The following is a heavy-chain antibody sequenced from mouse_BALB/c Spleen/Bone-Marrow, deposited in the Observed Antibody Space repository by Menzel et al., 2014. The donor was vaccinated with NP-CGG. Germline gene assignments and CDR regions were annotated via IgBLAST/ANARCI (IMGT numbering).Heavy chain of an antibody. V-gene: IGHV1-80*01. Sequence: VKVVESGAELVRPGSSEKISCKASGYAFSSYWVTWVKQRPGQGLEWIGQIYPGDGDTNYNGKFKDKVTLTADKSSSAAYMQLGSLTSEDSAVYFCAKVTTGFAYWGQGTLVTVSA. D-gene: IGHD2-2*01. CDR1: GYAFSSYW. J-gene: IGHJ3*01. CDR2: IYPGDGDT. CDR3: AKVTTGFAY.